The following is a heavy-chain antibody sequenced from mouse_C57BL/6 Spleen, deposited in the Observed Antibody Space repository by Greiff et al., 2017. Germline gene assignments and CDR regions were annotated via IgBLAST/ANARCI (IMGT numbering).Heavy chain of an antibody. J-gene: IGHJ3*01. CDR2: IRLKSDNYAT. D-gene: IGHD6-1*01. CDR3: TPLRGAWFAY. V-gene: IGHV6-3*01. Sequence: EVQLQESGGGLVQPGGSMKLSCVASGFTFSNYWMNWVRQSPEKGLEWVAQIRLKSDNYATHYAESVKGRFTISRDDSKSSVYLQMNNLRAEDTGIYYCTPLRGAWFAYWGQGTLVTVSA. CDR1: GFTFSNYW.